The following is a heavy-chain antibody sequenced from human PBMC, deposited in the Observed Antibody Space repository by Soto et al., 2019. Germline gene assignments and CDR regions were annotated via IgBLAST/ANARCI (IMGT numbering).Heavy chain of an antibody. D-gene: IGHD3-9*01. Sequence: QVQLVQSGAEVKKPGASVKVSCKASGYTFTSYDINWVRQATGQGLEWMGWMNPNSGNTGYAQKCQGIVTMTRNTSISTAYMELSSLRSEDTAVYYCARGGYYDILTGYYRLYFDYWGQGTLVTVSS. CDR1: GYTFTSYD. J-gene: IGHJ4*02. V-gene: IGHV1-8*01. CDR2: MNPNSGNT. CDR3: ARGGYYDILTGYYRLYFDY.